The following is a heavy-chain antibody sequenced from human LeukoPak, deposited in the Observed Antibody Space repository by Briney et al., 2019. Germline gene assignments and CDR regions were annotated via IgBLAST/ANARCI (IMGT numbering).Heavy chain of an antibody. D-gene: IGHD3-10*01. V-gene: IGHV3-30-3*01. CDR3: AKDGGSGILY. Sequence: PGGSLRLSCAASGFTFSSYAMHWVRQAPGKGLEWVAVISYDGSNKYYADSVKGRFTISRDNAKNSLYLQMNSLRAEDTAIYYCAKDGGSGILYWGQGTLVTVSS. CDR2: ISYDGSNK. J-gene: IGHJ4*02. CDR1: GFTFSSYA.